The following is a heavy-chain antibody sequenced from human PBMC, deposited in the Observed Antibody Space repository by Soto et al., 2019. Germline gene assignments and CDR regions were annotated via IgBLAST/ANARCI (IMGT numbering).Heavy chain of an antibody. CDR1: GFTFSSYS. J-gene: IGHJ6*02. V-gene: IGHV3-21*01. D-gene: IGHD3-16*01. CDR3: ARDYDPGDGMDV. Sequence: PGGSLRLSCAASGFTFSSYSMNWVRQAPGKGLEWVSSISSSSSYIYYADSVKGRFTISRDNAKNSLYLQMNSLRAEDTAVYYCARDYDPGDGMDVWGQGTTVTVSS. CDR2: ISSSSSYI.